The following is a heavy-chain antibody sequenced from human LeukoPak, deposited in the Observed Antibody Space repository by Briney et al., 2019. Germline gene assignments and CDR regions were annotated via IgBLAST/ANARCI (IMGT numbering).Heavy chain of an antibody. V-gene: IGHV4-59*08. CDR2: IHYSGST. D-gene: IGHD4-23*01. Sequence: SETLSLTCTVSGGSISSYYWSWIRQPPGKGLEWIGYIHYSGSTNYNPSLKSRVTISVDMSKNQFSLNLNSVTAADTAVYYCARQYYGGSSRRFDPWGQGTLVTVSS. CDR3: ARQYYGGSSRRFDP. J-gene: IGHJ5*02. CDR1: GGSISSYY.